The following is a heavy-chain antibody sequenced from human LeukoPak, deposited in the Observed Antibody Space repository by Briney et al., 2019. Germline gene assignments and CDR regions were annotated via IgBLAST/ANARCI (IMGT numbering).Heavy chain of an antibody. CDR2: INPSGGST. D-gene: IGHD2-15*01. J-gene: IGHJ4*02. CDR3: ARYASGYSRDY. V-gene: IGHV1-46*01. CDR1: GYTFTGYY. Sequence: ASVKVSCKASGYTFTGYYMHWVRRAPGQGLEWMGIINPSGGSTTYAQKFQGRVTMTRNTSTSTVYMELSSPRSEDTAVYYCARYASGYSRDYWGQGTLVTVSS.